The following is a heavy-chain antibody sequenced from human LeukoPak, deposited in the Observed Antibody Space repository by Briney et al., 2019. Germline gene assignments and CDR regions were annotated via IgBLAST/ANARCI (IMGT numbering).Heavy chain of an antibody. Sequence: GGSLRLSCAASGFTFSSYAMSWVRQAPGKGLEWVSAISGSGGSTYYADSVKGRFTISRDNSKNTLYLQMNSLRAEDTAVYYCAKGPMVRGLYNWFDPWGQGTLVTVSS. D-gene: IGHD3-10*01. J-gene: IGHJ5*02. CDR3: AKGPMVRGLYNWFDP. CDR2: ISGSGGST. V-gene: IGHV3-23*01. CDR1: GFTFSSYA.